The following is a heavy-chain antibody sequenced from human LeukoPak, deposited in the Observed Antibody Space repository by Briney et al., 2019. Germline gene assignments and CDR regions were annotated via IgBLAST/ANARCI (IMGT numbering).Heavy chain of an antibody. V-gene: IGHV3-48*04. D-gene: IGHD3-10*02. Sequence: GGSLRLSCEASGFTFSNYSMNWVRQAPGKGLEWVSYIRSSSSTIYYADSVKGRFTISRDNAKNSLYLQMNSLRAEDTAVYYCAELGITMIGGVWGKGTTVTISS. J-gene: IGHJ6*04. CDR1: GFTFSNYS. CDR3: AELGITMIGGV. CDR2: IRSSSSTI.